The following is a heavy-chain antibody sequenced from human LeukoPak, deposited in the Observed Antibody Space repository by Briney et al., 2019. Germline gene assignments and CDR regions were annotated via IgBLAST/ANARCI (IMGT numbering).Heavy chain of an antibody. CDR1: GGSVSNYY. Sequence: SETLSLTCTVSGGSVSNYYWSWIRQSPGKGLEWIGYIYYTETSYNPSLKSRVTISADTSKNQFSLKLSSVTAADTAVYYCASGRAGATCDYWGQGTLVTVSS. D-gene: IGHD3-10*01. CDR2: IYYTET. CDR3: ASGRAGATCDY. V-gene: IGHV4-59*02. J-gene: IGHJ4*02.